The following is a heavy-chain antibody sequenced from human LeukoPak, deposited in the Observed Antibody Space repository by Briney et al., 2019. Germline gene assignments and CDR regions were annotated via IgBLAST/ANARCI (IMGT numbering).Heavy chain of an antibody. V-gene: IGHV4-30-2*01. J-gene: IGHJ6*02. CDR3: ARVDSSSLFYYYGMDV. CDR2: IYHSGST. CDR1: GGSISSGGYY. Sequence: SQTLSLTCTVSGGSISSGGYYWSWIRQPPGKGLEWIGYIYHSGSTYYNPSLKSRVTISVDTSKNQFSLKLSSVTAADTAVYYCARVDSSSLFYYYGMDVWGQGTTVTVSS. D-gene: IGHD6-13*01.